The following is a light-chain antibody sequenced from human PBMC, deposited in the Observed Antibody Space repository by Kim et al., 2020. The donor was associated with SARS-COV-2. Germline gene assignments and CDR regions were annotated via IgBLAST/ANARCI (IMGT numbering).Light chain of an antibody. CDR3: QTWGTGWV. J-gene: IGLJ3*02. CDR1: SGNSSYA. V-gene: IGLV4-69*01. CDR2: VNRYGSH. Sequence: GASVKLTCTLGSGNSSYAIAWQQQQPGKGPRYLMKVNRYGSHTKGDGIPDRFSGSSSGAERYLTISSLQSEDETDYYCQTWGTGWVFGGGTQLTVL.